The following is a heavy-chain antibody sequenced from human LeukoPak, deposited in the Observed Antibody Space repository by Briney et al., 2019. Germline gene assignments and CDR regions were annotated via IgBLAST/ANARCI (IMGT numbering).Heavy chain of an antibody. CDR3: TRGLIGDDFWSGYNPYYFDY. CDR2: IRSKAYGGTT. CDR1: GFTFGDYA. D-gene: IGHD3-3*01. V-gene: IGHV3-49*03. Sequence: GGSLRLSCTASGFTFGDYAMSWFRQAPGKGLEWVGFIRSKAYGGTTEYAASVKGRFTISRDDSKSIAYLQMNSLKTEDTAVYYCTRGLIGDDFWSGYNPYYFDYWGQGTLVTVSS. J-gene: IGHJ4*02.